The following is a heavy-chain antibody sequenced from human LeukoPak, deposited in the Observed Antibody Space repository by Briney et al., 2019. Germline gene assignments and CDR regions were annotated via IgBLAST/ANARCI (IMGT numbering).Heavy chain of an antibody. CDR1: GFIFNNYS. CDR3: AELGITMIGGV. J-gene: IGHJ6*04. D-gene: IGHD3-10*02. V-gene: IGHV3-23*01. Sequence: GGTLILSCAASGFIFNNYSRCWGRQTARGVVGMGSSISSSGDSTMYGDSVNVRFTISRDKLRNTLYLQMNSLTAEDTAVYYCAELGITMIGGVWGKGTTVTLSS. CDR2: ISSSGDST.